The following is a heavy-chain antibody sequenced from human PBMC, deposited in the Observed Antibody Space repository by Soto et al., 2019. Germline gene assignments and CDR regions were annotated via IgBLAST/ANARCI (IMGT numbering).Heavy chain of an antibody. D-gene: IGHD2-2*01. CDR2: IIPISGTA. J-gene: IGHJ6*02. CDR1: GGTFSSYA. V-gene: IGHV1-69*01. Sequence: QVQLVQSGAEVKKPGSSVKVSCKASGGTFSSYAISWVRQAPGQGLEWMGGIIPISGTANYAQNFQDRVTITADESTSTAYMELSSLRSEDTAVYYCARSQGSSTSLEIYYYYYYGMDVWGQGTTVTVSS. CDR3: ARSQGSSTSLEIYYYYYYGMDV.